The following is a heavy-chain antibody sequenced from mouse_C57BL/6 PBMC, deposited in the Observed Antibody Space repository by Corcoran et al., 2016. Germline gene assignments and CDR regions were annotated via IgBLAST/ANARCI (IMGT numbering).Heavy chain of an antibody. J-gene: IGHJ2*01. V-gene: IGHV1-19*01. Sequence: EVQLQQSGPELVKPGASVKISCKASGYTFTDYYMNWVKQSHGKSLEWIGVINPYNGGTSYNQKFKGKATLTVDKSSSTAYMELNSLTSEDSAVYYCAREDYLYYFDYWGQGTTLTVSS. D-gene: IGHD2-4*01. CDR1: GYTFTDYY. CDR2: INPYNGGT. CDR3: AREDYLYYFDY.